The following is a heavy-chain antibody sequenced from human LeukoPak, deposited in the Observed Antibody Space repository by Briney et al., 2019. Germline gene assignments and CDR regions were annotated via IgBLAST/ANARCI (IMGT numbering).Heavy chain of an antibody. CDR1: GGSISSYY. J-gene: IGHJ5*02. V-gene: IGHV4-4*07. CDR3: ARDQGYGDYVYDS. CDR2: IYASGNT. D-gene: IGHD4-17*01. Sequence: KPSETLSLTCTVSGGSISSYYWSWIRQPAGKGLEWIGRIYASGNTNYNPYLTSRITISIDTSKHQFSLKLTSVTAADTAVYYCARDQGYGDYVYDSWGQGILVTVSS.